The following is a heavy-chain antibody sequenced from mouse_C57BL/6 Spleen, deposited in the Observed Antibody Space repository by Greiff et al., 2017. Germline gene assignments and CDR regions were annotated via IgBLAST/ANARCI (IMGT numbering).Heavy chain of an antibody. CDR1: GYAFSSSW. CDR3: ARRGVVAPYYAMDY. D-gene: IGHD1-1*01. J-gene: IGHJ4*01. CDR2: IYPGDGDT. V-gene: IGHV1-82*01. Sequence: QVQLKESGPELVKPGASVKISCKASGYAFSSSWMNWVKQRPGKGLEWIGRIYPGDGDTNYNGKFKGKATLTADKSSSTAYMQLSSLTSEDSAVYFCARRGVVAPYYAMDYWGQGTSVTVSS.